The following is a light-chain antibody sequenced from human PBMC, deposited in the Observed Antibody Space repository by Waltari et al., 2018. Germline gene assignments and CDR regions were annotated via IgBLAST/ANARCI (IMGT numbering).Light chain of an antibody. CDR3: SSYTTSSTRV. J-gene: IGLJ3*02. CDR1: SSDVGGYNF. V-gene: IGLV2-14*03. Sequence: QSALTQPASVSGSPGQSITISCTGTSSDVGGYNFVSWYQQHPGKAPKLIIYDVTNRPSGVSTRFSGTKSGNTGSLTISGLQTEDEADYYCSSYTTSSTRVFGGGTKLTVL. CDR2: DVT.